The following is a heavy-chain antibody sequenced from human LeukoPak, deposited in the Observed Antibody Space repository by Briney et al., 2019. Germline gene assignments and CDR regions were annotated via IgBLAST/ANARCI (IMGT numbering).Heavy chain of an antibody. J-gene: IGHJ6*03. V-gene: IGHV3-30*02. Sequence: GGSLRLSCAASGFTFSSYGMRWVRQAPGKGLEWVAFIRYDGSNKYYADSMKGRSTISRDNSKNTLYLQMNSLRAEDTAVYYCAKVAGDYYYMDVWGKGTTVTVSS. D-gene: IGHD3-10*01. CDR1: GFTFSSYG. CDR2: IRYDGSNK. CDR3: AKVAGDYYYMDV.